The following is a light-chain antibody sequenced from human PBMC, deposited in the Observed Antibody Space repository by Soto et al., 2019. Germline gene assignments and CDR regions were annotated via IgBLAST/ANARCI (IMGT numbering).Light chain of an antibody. Sequence: TQSPDTLSLSPGERGTISCRASQNLGTLYLAWFQQKSGQAPRLLIYSASRRATGIPDRFTGSGSGTDFTLTINRVEPEDFAVYFCQQYAGSPRTFGQGTKVDIK. CDR3: QQYAGSPRT. J-gene: IGKJ1*01. CDR2: SAS. CDR1: QNLGTLY. V-gene: IGKV3-20*01.